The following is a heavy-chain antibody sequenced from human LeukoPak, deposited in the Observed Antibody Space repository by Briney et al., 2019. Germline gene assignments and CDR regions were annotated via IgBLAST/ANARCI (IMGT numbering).Heavy chain of an antibody. V-gene: IGHV3-30*03. Sequence: GGSLRLSCAASGFTFSSYGMHWVRQAPGKGLEWVAVISYDGSNKYYADSVKGRFTISRDNSKNTLFLQMNSLRVEDTALYYCARDSPRITSGNFLYYFDYWGQGTLVTVSS. CDR1: GFTFSSYG. CDR2: ISYDGSNK. CDR3: ARDSPRITSGNFLYYFDY. D-gene: IGHD3-10*01. J-gene: IGHJ4*02.